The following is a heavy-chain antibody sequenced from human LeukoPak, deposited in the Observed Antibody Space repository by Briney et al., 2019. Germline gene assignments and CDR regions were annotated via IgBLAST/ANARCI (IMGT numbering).Heavy chain of an antibody. CDR1: GYSFTDYY. J-gene: IGHJ6*04. CDR2: IKPNTGGT. D-gene: IGHD4-11*01. V-gene: IGHV1-2*06. CDR3: ARKLRDYTDYYYGMDV. Sequence: ASVKVSCKASGYSFTDYYIHWVRQAPGQGLEWMGRIKPNTGGTHYAQKFQGRVTMTGDTSISTAYMELSSLRYDDTAVYFCARKLRDYTDYYYGMDVWGEGTTVTVTS.